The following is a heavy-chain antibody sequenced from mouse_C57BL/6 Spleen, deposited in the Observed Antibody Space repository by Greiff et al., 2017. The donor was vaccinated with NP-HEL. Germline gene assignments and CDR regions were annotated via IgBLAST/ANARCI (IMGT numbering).Heavy chain of an antibody. V-gene: IGHV1-64*01. CDR1: GYTFTSYW. CDR3: AAAYYSNYVYYAMDY. J-gene: IGHJ4*01. CDR2: IHPNSGST. Sequence: QVQLQQSGAELVKPGASVKLSCKASGYTFTSYWMHWVKQRPGQGLEWIGMIHPNSGSTNYNEKFKSKATLTVDKSSSTAYMQLSSLTSEDSAVYYCAAAYYSNYVYYAMDYWGQGTSVTVSS. D-gene: IGHD2-5*01.